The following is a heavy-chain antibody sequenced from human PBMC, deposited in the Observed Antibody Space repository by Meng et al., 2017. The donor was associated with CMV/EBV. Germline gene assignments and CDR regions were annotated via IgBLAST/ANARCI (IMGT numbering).Heavy chain of an antibody. Sequence: GGPLRLSCAASGFTFSSYAMHWVRQAPGKGLEWVAVISYDGSNKYYADSVKGRFTISRDNSKNTLYLQMNSLRAEDTAVYYCARGRPYYDFWSGYCTVDYWGQGTLVTVSS. D-gene: IGHD3-3*01. J-gene: IGHJ4*02. CDR3: ARGRPYYDFWSGYCTVDY. V-gene: IGHV3-30-3*01. CDR1: GFTFSSYA. CDR2: ISYDGSNK.